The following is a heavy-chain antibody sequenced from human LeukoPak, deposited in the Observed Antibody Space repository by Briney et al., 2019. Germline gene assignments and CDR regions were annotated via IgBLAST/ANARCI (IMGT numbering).Heavy chain of an antibody. V-gene: IGHV3-74*01. J-gene: IGHJ4*02. CDR3: ATGLGHYYDY. D-gene: IGHD2-8*02. Sequence: GGSLRLSCAASGIGFYNYWMHWVRQAPGKGLEWLSRVTSDGSDTVYADSVKGRFTISRDNARPTVYLQMSSLRLDDTATYYCATGLGHYYDYWGQGSLVTVSS. CDR1: GIGFYNYW. CDR2: VTSDGSDT.